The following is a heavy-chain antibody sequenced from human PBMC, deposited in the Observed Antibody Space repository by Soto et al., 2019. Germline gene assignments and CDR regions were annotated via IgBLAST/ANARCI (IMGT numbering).Heavy chain of an antibody. Sequence: EVQLLESGGGLVQPGGSLRLSCAASGFTFSSYAMSWVRQAAGKGLEWVSAISGSGGSTYYADSVKGRFTISRDNSKNTLYLQRNSLRAEDTAVYYCAKDRIMITFGGALDAFDIWGQGTMVTVSS. V-gene: IGHV3-23*01. CDR3: AKDRIMITFGGALDAFDI. CDR2: ISGSGGST. J-gene: IGHJ3*02. D-gene: IGHD3-16*01. CDR1: GFTFSSYA.